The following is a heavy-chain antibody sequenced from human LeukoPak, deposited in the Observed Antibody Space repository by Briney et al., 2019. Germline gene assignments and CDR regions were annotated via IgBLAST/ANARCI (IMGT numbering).Heavy chain of an antibody. CDR2: IRSKGNNYAT. V-gene: IGHV3-73*01. D-gene: IGHD2-2*01. J-gene: IGHJ6*03. CDR1: GFTFSGSA. CDR3: ARERGHCSSSSCAYYNYYMDV. Sequence: PGGSLRLSCAASGFTFSGSAMHWVRQASGKGLEWVGRIRSKGNNYATAYAASVKGRFTISRDDSKSTAYLQMNSLRAEDTAVYYCARERGHCSSSSCAYYNYYMDVWGKGTTVTVSS.